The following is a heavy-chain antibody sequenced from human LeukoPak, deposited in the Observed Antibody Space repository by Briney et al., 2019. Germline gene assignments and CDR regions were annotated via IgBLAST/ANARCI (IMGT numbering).Heavy chain of an antibody. V-gene: IGHV3-21*01. Sequence: GGSLRLSCAASGFTFSSYGMHWVRQAPGKGLEWVSSISSSSSYIYYADSVKGRFTISRDNAKNSLYLQMNSLRAEDTAVYYCARGEDTYYYDSSGYYGAFDIWGQGTMVTVSS. J-gene: IGHJ3*02. CDR2: ISSSSSYI. CDR3: ARGEDTYYYDSSGYYGAFDI. D-gene: IGHD3-22*01. CDR1: GFTFSSYG.